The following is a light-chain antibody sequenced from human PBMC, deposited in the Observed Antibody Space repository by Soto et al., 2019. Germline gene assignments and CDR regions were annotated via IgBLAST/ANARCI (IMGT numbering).Light chain of an antibody. Sequence: QSVLTQSPSASASLGASVKLTCTLSSGHRSYAIAWHQQQPEKGPRYSMKLNSDGSHSKGDGIPDRFSGSSSGAERYLTISSLQSEDETDYYCQTWGTGIRVFGGGTKLTVL. CDR2: LNSDGSH. CDR3: QTWGTGIRV. J-gene: IGLJ3*02. V-gene: IGLV4-69*01. CDR1: SGHRSYA.